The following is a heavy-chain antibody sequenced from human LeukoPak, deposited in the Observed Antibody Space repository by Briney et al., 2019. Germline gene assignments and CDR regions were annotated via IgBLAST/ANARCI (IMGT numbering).Heavy chain of an antibody. Sequence: ASVKVSCKASGYTFTSYDIFWVRQAPGQGLEWMGMIYPRDGSTSYAQKFQGRVTVTRDASTSTVHMELSGLRSEDTAVYYCARDQEGFDYWGQGTLVTVSS. CDR2: IYPRDGST. CDR1: GYTFTSYD. J-gene: IGHJ4*02. V-gene: IGHV1-46*01. CDR3: ARDQEGFDY.